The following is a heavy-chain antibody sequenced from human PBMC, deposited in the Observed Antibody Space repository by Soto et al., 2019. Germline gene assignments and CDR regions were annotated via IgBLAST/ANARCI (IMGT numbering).Heavy chain of an antibody. J-gene: IGHJ2*01. D-gene: IGHD1-26*01. CDR2: IYYRGSS. Sequence: QVQLQESGPGLVKPSEALSLTCTVSGGSISPYYWSWIRQSPGKGLEWVGFIYYRGSSRYTPSLKSRVTQSVDTSKFHFSLKLTSVTAAYTAVYYGARHEGDQELPHSTVGFELWGRGTLVTVSS. CDR3: ARHEGDQELPHSTVGFEL. V-gene: IGHV4-59*08. CDR1: GGSISPYY.